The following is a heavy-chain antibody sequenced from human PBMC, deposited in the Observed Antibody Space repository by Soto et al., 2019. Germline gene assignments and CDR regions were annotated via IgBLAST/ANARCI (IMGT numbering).Heavy chain of an antibody. CDR3: ARIQGTRMAPTDY. CDR2: IDWDDDK. J-gene: IGHJ4*02. Sequence: LRLSCAASGFTLSDYWMSWIRQPPGRALEWLALIDWDDDKYYSTSLKTRLTISKDTSKNQVVLTMTNMDPVDTATYYCARIQGTRMAPTDYWGQGTLVTVSS. V-gene: IGHV2-70*01. CDR1: GFTLSDYW. D-gene: IGHD5-12*01.